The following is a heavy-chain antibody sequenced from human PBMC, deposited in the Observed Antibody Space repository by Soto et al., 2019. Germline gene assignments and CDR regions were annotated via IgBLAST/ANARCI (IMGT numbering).Heavy chain of an antibody. CDR1: GYTFTSYY. V-gene: IGHV1-46*01. Sequence: ASVKVSCKASGYTFTSYYMHWVRQAPGQGLEWMGIINLSGGSTSYAQKFQGRVTMTRNTSISTAYMELSSLRSEDTAVYYCARAPPTQYYYDSSGYHCPLSYYGMDVWGQGTTVTVSS. J-gene: IGHJ6*02. CDR3: ARAPPTQYYYDSSGYHCPLSYYGMDV. D-gene: IGHD3-22*01. CDR2: INLSGGST.